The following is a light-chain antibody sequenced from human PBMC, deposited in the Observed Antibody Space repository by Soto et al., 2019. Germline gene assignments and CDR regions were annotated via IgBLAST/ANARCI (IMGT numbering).Light chain of an antibody. CDR3: SSFTSRHTYV. CDR1: SSDIGGYNY. Sequence: QSALTQPASVSGSPGQSTTISCTGTSSDIGGYNYVSWYQQLPGEAPKLIIYDVSDRPSGVSTRFSGSKSGNTASLTISGLQAEDEGDYYCSSFTSRHTYVFGTGTKVT. J-gene: IGLJ1*01. CDR2: DVS. V-gene: IGLV2-14*01.